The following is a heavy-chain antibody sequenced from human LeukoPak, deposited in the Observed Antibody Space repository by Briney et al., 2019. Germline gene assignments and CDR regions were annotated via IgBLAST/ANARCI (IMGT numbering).Heavy chain of an antibody. V-gene: IGHV3-7*01. CDR2: IKEDGSDK. Sequence: PGGSLRLSCAASGFTFSRYWMSWVRQAPGKGLEWVAHIKEDGSDKYYVDSVKGRFTVSRDNAQNSLFLQMNNLRVEDTSVYYCARAVVQGVIIQGQTVNWYDPWGQGTLVTVPS. J-gene: IGHJ5*02. D-gene: IGHD3-10*01. CDR3: ARAVVQGVIIQGQTVNWYDP. CDR1: GFTFSRYW.